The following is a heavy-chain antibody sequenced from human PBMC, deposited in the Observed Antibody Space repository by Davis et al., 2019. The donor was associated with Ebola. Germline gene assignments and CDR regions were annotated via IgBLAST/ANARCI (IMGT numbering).Heavy chain of an antibody. CDR2: IYYSGST. CDR3: ARVETGTHDAFDI. CDR1: GGSISSYY. V-gene: IGHV4-59*01. D-gene: IGHD1-1*01. Sequence: PSETLSLTCTVSGGSISSYYWSWIRQPPGKGLEWIGYIYYSGSTNYNPSLKSRVTISVDTSKNQFSLKLSSVTAADTAVDYCARVETGTHDAFDIWGQGTMVTVSS. J-gene: IGHJ3*02.